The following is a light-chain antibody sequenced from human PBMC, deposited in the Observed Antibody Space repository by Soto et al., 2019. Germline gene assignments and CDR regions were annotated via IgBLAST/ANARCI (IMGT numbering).Light chain of an antibody. Sequence: QSVLTQPASVSGSPGQSITISCTGTSSDIGDYDYVSWFQQHPGKAPKVIIYEVAHRPSGVSHRFSGSKSGNMASLTISGLQAEDEAHYYCTSFTNDDTWVFGGVTKLTVL. CDR1: SSDIGDYDY. V-gene: IGLV2-14*01. J-gene: IGLJ3*02. CDR2: EVA. CDR3: TSFTNDDTWV.